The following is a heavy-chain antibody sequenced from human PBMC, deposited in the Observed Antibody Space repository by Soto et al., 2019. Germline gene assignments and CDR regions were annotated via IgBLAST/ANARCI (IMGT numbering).Heavy chain of an antibody. J-gene: IGHJ6*02. CDR3: AKKPPSSIQGWAFGMDV. V-gene: IGHV3-53*01. CDR2: TFTGGST. CDR1: GFSVTTNY. Sequence: GSLRLSCLASGFSVTTNYIIWVRQPPGKGLEWVSTTFTGGSTHYADSVKGRFSISRDNSKNTVYLQMNNLRVEDTAVYYCAKKPPSSIQGWAFGMDVWGQGTTVTVSS. D-gene: IGHD1-26*01.